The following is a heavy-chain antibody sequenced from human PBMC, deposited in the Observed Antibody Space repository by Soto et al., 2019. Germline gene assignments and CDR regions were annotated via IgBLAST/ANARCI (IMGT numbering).Heavy chain of an antibody. CDR1: GYTLTELS. V-gene: IGHV1-24*01. Sequence: ASVKVSCKVSGYTLTELSMHWVRQAPGNGLEWMGGFDPEDGETIYAQKFQGRVTMTEDTSTDTAYMEMSSLRSEDTAVYYCATVRRSDSGSYRNGMDVWGQGTTVTVSS. D-gene: IGHD1-26*01. J-gene: IGHJ6*02. CDR3: ATVRRSDSGSYRNGMDV. CDR2: FDPEDGET.